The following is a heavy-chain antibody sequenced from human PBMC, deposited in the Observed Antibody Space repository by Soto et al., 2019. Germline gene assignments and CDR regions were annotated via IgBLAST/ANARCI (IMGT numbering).Heavy chain of an antibody. CDR1: GGSISSGGYY. Sequence: QVQLQESGPGLVKPSQTLSLTCTVSGGSISSGGYYWSWIRQHPGKGLEWIGYIYYSGSTYYNPSLKSRVTISLDTSKNQFSLKLSSAPAADTAVYYCARRPAYCSGGSCPGGYFDLWGRGTLVTVSS. CDR2: IYYSGST. V-gene: IGHV4-31*03. D-gene: IGHD2-15*01. CDR3: ARRPAYCSGGSCPGGYFDL. J-gene: IGHJ2*01.